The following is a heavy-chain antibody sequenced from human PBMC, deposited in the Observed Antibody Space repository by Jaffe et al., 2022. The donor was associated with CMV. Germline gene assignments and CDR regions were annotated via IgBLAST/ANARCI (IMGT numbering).Heavy chain of an antibody. V-gene: IGHV3-23*01. CDR2: ISGSGGST. CDR3: AKDISPIFGVVYYYYGMDV. CDR1: GFTFSSYA. J-gene: IGHJ6*02. Sequence: EVQLLESGGGLVQPGGSLRLSCAASGFTFSSYAMSWVRQAPGKGLEWVSAISGSGGSTYYADSVKGRFTISRDNSKNTLYLQMNSLRAEDTAVYYCAKDISPIFGVVYYYYGMDVWGQGTTVTVSS. D-gene: IGHD3-3*01.